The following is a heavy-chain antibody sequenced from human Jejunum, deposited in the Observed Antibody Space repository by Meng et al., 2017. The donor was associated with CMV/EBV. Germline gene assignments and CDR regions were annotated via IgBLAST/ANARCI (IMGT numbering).Heavy chain of an antibody. CDR3: SAGRIRYFDWLLSRVDY. Sequence: NAWMSWVRQAPGKGLEWVGHIKGKTDGGTTDYTAPVKGRFTISRDDSKNTLYLQMNSLKTEDTAVYYCSAGRIRYFDWLLSRVDYWGQGTRVTVSS. J-gene: IGHJ4*02. CDR2: IKGKTDGGTT. D-gene: IGHD3-9*01. V-gene: IGHV3-15*01. CDR1: NAW.